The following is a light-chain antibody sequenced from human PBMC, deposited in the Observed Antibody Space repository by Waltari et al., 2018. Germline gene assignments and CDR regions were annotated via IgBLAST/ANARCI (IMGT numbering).Light chain of an antibody. J-gene: IGKJ1*01. CDR2: GAS. V-gene: IGKV3D-15*01. Sequence: EVVMTQSPATVSVSPGERATLSCRASQSVSSNLAWYQQKPGQGPRLLIYGASTRATGIPARFSGSGSGTKFTLTISNLQSEDFAVYFCQQFNDWPRTFGQGTKVEIK. CDR3: QQFNDWPRT. CDR1: QSVSSN.